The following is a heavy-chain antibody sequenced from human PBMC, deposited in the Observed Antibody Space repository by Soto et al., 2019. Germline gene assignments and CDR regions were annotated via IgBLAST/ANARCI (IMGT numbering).Heavy chain of an antibody. CDR1: GGFISSSNW. J-gene: IGHJ6*02. CDR3: ARADFNYYYYGMDV. V-gene: IGHV4-4*02. Sequence: SETLSLTCAVSGGFISSSNWWSWVRQPPGKGLEWIGEIYHSGSTNYNPSLKSRVTISVDKSKNQFSLKLSSVTAADTAVYYCARADFNYYYYGMDVWGQGTTVTVSS. CDR2: IYHSGST.